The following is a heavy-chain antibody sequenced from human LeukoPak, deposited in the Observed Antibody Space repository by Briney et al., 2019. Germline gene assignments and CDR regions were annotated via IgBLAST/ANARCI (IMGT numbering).Heavy chain of an antibody. CDR1: GFTFSSYS. D-gene: IGHD3-16*01. V-gene: IGHV3-21*01. J-gene: IGHJ3*02. Sequence: GGSLRLSCAASGFTFSSYSMNWVRQAPGKGLEWVSSISSSSSYIYYADSVKGRFTISRDNSKNTLYLQMNSLRAEDTAVYYCARGDYVWGSYPLGAFDIWGQGTMVTVSS. CDR2: ISSSSSYI. CDR3: ARGDYVWGSYPLGAFDI.